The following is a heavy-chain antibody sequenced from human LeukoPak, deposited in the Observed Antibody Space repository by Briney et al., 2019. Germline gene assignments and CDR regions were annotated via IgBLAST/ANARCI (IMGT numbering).Heavy chain of an antibody. CDR3: AKDWPTEWQQLPDYDAFDI. V-gene: IGHV3-23*01. CDR2: INSGGST. CDR1: GFTFSTYS. D-gene: IGHD6-13*01. Sequence: PGGSLRLSCAASGFTFSTYSMSWVRPAPGKGLDWVSAINSGGSTYYADPLTGRFTISRDNSKNTLYLQMNSLRADDTAVYYCAKDWPTEWQQLPDYDAFDIWGQGTMVTVSS. J-gene: IGHJ3*02.